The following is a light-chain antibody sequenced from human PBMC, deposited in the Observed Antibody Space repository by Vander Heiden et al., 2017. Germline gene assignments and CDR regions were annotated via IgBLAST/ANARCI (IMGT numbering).Light chain of an antibody. V-gene: IGKV1-5*01. J-gene: IGKJ2*01. CDR3: QQYNSYSHT. CDR1: QSISSW. CDR2: DAS. Sequence: IQMTPSPSTLSASVGDRVTITCRASQSISSWLAWYQQKPGKAPKLLIYDASSLESGVPSRFSGSGSGTEFTLTISSLQPDDFATYYCQQYNSYSHTFGQGTKLEIK.